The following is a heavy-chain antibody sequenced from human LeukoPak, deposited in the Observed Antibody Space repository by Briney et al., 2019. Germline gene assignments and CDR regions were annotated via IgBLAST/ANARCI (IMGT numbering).Heavy chain of an antibody. J-gene: IGHJ2*01. CDR3: ARDLGGGWYFDL. D-gene: IGHD3-16*01. CDR2: ISGSGGST. Sequence: PGGSLRLSCAASGFTFSSYAMSCVRQAPGKGLEWVSAISGSGGSTYYADSVKGRFTISRDNSKNTLYLQMNSLRAEDTAVYYCARDLGGGWYFDLWGRGTLVTVS. CDR1: GFTFSSYA. V-gene: IGHV3-23*01.